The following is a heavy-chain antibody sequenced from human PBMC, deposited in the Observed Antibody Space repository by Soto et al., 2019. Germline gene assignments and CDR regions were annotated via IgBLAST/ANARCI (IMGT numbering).Heavy chain of an antibody. CDR3: AIESRYCSGGSCYFLPGIDY. J-gene: IGHJ4*02. CDR1: GYTFTNYA. D-gene: IGHD2-15*01. V-gene: IGHV1-3*01. CDR2: INPGIGTA. Sequence: ASVQVSCKASGYTFTNYAIHWVRQAPGQRLEWMGWINPGIGTANYAQKFQGRVTITADASASTAYMELSSLRSEDTAVYYCAIESRYCSGGSCYFLPGIDYWGQGTLVTVSS.